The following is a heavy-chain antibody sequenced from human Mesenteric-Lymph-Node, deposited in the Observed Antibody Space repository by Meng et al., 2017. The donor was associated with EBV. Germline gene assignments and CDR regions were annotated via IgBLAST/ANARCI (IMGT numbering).Heavy chain of an antibody. CDR1: GGSISNSNFY. V-gene: IGHV4-39*01. D-gene: IGHD5-24*01. CDR2: IFHSGST. CDR3: ARPRRWLQSEFDF. Sequence: SGPGLVKPSESLALPSTVSGGSISNSNFYWGWIRQPPGKGLEWIGSIFHSGSTYYNPSLKSRVTVSVDTSKNQFSLKLNSVTTADTAMYYCARPRRWLQSEFDFWGPGTLVTVSS. J-gene: IGHJ4*02.